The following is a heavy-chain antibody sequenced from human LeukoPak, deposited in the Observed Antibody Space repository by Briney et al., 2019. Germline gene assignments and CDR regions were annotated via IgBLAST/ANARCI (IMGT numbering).Heavy chain of an antibody. V-gene: IGHV4-59*01. CDR2: VFYSGST. D-gene: IGHD3-10*01. CDR1: GFSINSYY. J-gene: IGHJ4*02. Sequence: PSETLCLTCTVSGFSINSYYWTWIRQSPGKGLEWIGYVFYSGSTNYNPSLKNRVTITVDTSKNQFSLELTSMTAADTAIYYCAKDGGTGSYYVYFDSWGQGTPATVSS. CDR3: AKDGGTGSYYVYFDS.